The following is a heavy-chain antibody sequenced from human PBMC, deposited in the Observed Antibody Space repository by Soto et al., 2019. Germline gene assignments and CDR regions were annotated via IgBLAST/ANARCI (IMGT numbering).Heavy chain of an antibody. Sequence: QVQLVQSGPEVKKPGASVKVSFTSSGYSFSDNQIHWLRRAPGQGLEWMGRINPKSDDTDYAQKFQGRVTMTRDTSIDTAYLELTGLTSDDTAIYYCARKHSLDYIRWGLDPWGQGTLVTVSS. J-gene: IGHJ5*02. CDR3: ARKHSLDYIRWGLDP. CDR1: GYSFSDNQ. CDR2: INPKSDDT. V-gene: IGHV1-2*02. D-gene: IGHD4-4*01.